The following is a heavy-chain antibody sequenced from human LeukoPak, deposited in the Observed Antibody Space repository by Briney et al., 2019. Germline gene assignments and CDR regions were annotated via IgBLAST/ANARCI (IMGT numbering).Heavy chain of an antibody. J-gene: IGHJ3*02. CDR2: INPNSGGT. D-gene: IGHD6-19*01. V-gene: IGHV1-2*02. CDR3: ARAIRLVRDAFDI. Sequence: VASVKVSCKASGYTFTGYYMHWVRQAAGQGLEWRGWINPNSGGTNYAQKFRGRVTMTRDTSISTAYMELSRLRSDDTAVYYCARAIRLVRDAFDIWGQGTMVTVSS. CDR1: GYTFTGYY.